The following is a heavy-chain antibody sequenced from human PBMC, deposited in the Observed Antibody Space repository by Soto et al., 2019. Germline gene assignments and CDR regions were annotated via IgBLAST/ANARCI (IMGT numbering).Heavy chain of an antibody. Sequence: GGSLRLSCVASGFTFSSYAMSWVRQAPGKGLEWVSAISGSGGSTYYADSVKGRFTISRDNSKNTLYLQMNSLRAEDTAVYYCAKPKYDFWSGYYVKGGISGYFDYWGQGTLVTVSS. D-gene: IGHD3-3*01. J-gene: IGHJ4*02. CDR1: GFTFSSYA. V-gene: IGHV3-23*01. CDR2: ISGSGGST. CDR3: AKPKYDFWSGYYVKGGISGYFDY.